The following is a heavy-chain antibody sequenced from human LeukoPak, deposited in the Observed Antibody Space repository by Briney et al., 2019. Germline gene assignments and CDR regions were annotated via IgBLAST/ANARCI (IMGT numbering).Heavy chain of an antibody. CDR3: ATSVAQNPPYYFDY. Sequence: GASVKVSCKASGGTFSSYAISWVRQAHGQGLEWMGGTNPIFGTAKYAQKFQGRVTINKDESTNTAYMELSSLRSEDTAVYYCATSVAQNPPYYFDYWGQGTLVTVSS. CDR2: TNPIFGTA. V-gene: IGHV1-69*05. D-gene: IGHD6-19*01. J-gene: IGHJ4*02. CDR1: GGTFSSYA.